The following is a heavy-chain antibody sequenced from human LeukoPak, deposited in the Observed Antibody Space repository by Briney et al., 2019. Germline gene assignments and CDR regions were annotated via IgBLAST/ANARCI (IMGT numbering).Heavy chain of an antibody. CDR3: ARGHRYCSGGSCYSVNWFDP. CDR1: GGSISSGDYY. CDR2: IYYSGST. D-gene: IGHD2-15*01. Sequence: SEALSLTCTVSGGSISSGDYYWSWIRQPPGKGLERIGYIYYSGSTYYNPSLKSRVTISVDTSKNQFSLKLSSVTAADTAVYYCARGHRYCSGGSCYSVNWFDPWGQGTLVTVSS. V-gene: IGHV4-30-4*01. J-gene: IGHJ5*02.